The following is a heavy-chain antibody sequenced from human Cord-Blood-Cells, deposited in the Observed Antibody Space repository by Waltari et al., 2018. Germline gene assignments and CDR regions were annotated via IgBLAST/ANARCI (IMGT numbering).Heavy chain of an antibody. D-gene: IGHD7-27*01. CDR1: GSTFSSYA. V-gene: IGHV3-30-3*01. CDR3: ARDYADLGAFDI. J-gene: IGHJ3*02. Sequence: QVQLVESGGGVVQPGRSLRLSCAASGSTFSSYAMHWVRQAPRKGLEWVAVISYDGSNKYYADSVKGRFTISRDNAKNTLYLQMNSLRAEDTAVYYCARDYADLGAFDIWGQGTMVTVSS. CDR2: ISYDGSNK.